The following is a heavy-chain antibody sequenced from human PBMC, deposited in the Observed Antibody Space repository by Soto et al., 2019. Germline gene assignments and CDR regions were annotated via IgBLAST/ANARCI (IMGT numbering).Heavy chain of an antibody. V-gene: IGHV3-11*01. D-gene: IGHD2-21*02. CDR2: ISSDESTV. Sequence: QVQLVESGGGLVKPGGSLRLSCVASGLTFMNYFMNWIRQAPGKGPEWLSYISSDESTVFYADSVKGRFTTSRDNAQNSVYLKMNSLRAEDTAVYYCATLTAPTDYWGQGSLVTVSS. CDR3: ATLTAPTDY. CDR1: GLTFMNYF. J-gene: IGHJ4*02.